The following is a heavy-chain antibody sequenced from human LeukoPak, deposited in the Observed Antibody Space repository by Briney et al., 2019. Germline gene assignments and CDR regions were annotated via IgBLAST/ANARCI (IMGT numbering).Heavy chain of an antibody. J-gene: IGHJ4*02. CDR3: AKDNEIGFYSSSWYYFDY. V-gene: IGHV3-30-3*01. D-gene: IGHD6-13*01. CDR2: ISYDGSNK. CDR1: GFTFSSYA. Sequence: TGGSLRLSCAASGFTFSSYAMHWVRQAPGKGLEWVAVISYDGSNKYYADSVKGRFTISRDNSKNTLYLQMNSLRAEDTAVYYCAKDNEIGFYSSSWYYFDYWGQGTLVTVSS.